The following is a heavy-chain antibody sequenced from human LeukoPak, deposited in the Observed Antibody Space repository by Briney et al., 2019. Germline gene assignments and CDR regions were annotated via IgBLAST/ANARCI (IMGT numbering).Heavy chain of an antibody. D-gene: IGHD4-17*01. CDR1: GGSISSSSYY. V-gene: IGHV4-39*07. Sequence: PSETLSLTCTVSGGSISSSSYYWGWIRQPPGKGLEWIGSIYYSGSTYYNPSLKSRVTISVDTSKNQFSLKLSSVTAADTAVYYCARAGRVTVTTKYYFDYWGQGTLVTVSS. CDR3: ARAGRVTVTTKYYFDY. J-gene: IGHJ4*02. CDR2: IYYSGST.